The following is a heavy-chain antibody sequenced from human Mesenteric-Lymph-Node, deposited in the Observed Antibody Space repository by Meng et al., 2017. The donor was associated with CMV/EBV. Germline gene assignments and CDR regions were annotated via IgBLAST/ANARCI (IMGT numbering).Heavy chain of an antibody. V-gene: IGHV3-30-3*01. CDR3: ARETGTSYYYYYYAMDV. J-gene: IGHJ6*02. D-gene: IGHD1-1*01. Sequence: GESLKISCAASGFTFGHYAMHWVRQAPGKGLEWVAVISYDGSNTYYADSVKGRFTISRDNSKNTLSLHMNSLRAEDTAVYYCARETGTSYYYYYYAMDVWGQGTTVTVSS. CDR1: GFTFGHYA. CDR2: ISYDGSNT.